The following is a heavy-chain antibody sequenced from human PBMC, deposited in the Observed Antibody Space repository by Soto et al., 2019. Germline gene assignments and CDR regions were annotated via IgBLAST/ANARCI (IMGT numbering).Heavy chain of an antibody. CDR2: IRSSSSYI. CDR1: GLAFISSS. J-gene: IGHJ4*02. D-gene: IGHD2-8*02. CDR3: AGTDSSNVFDFDY. Sequence: GGSLRLSCVASGLAFISSSINWVRQAPWKGLEWVSSIRSSSSYIYYADSVKGRFTISRDNAKNSLYLQMNNLRAEDTAVYYCAGTDSSNVFDFDYWGQGTLVTLSS. V-gene: IGHV3-21*01.